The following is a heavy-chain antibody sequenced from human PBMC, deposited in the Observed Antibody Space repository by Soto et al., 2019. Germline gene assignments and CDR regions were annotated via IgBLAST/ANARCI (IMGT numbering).Heavy chain of an antibody. Sequence: ASVKVSYKASRYIFTSFHMHWVRQAPGQGLEWVGVINPSYGGATYQQNFQGRVTMTRDTSTSTVYMVLSSLRSEETAVYYFASIAGLGFTYFDFWGQGTPVTVSS. CDR2: INPSYGGA. J-gene: IGHJ4*02. V-gene: IGHV1-46*01. CDR1: RYIFTSFH. D-gene: IGHD6-13*01. CDR3: ASIAGLGFTYFDF.